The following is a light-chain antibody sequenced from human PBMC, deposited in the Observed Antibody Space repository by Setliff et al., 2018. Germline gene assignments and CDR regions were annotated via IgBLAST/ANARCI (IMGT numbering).Light chain of an antibody. J-gene: IGLJ1*01. V-gene: IGLV1-44*01. CDR1: SSNIGSNT. Sequence: QSVLTQPPSASGTPGQRVTISCSGSSSNIGSNTVNWYQQLPGTATKLLIYSNNQRPSGVPDRFSGSKSGTSASLAISGLQSEDDADYYCAAWDDSLNCPVFGTGTKVTVL. CDR2: SNN. CDR3: AAWDDSLNCPV.